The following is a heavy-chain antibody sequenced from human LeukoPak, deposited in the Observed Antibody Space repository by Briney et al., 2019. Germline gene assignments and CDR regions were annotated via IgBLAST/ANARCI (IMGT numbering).Heavy chain of an antibody. J-gene: IGHJ4*02. CDR2: ISSGRTE. CDR3: AREPSSGSVSSWYPLGY. Sequence: GGSLRLSCVASGFTFSMHSLNWVRQTPGKGLEWVSYISSGRTEFYADSVKGRFSISRDNAKNSLYLQMNSLRAEDTAVYYCAREPSSGSVSSWYPLGYWGQGTLVTVSS. CDR1: GFTFSMHS. D-gene: IGHD6-13*01. V-gene: IGHV3-48*01.